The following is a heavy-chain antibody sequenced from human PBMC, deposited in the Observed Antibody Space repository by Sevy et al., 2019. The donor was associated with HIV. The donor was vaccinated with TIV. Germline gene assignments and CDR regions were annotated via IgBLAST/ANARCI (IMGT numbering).Heavy chain of an antibody. Sequence: GGSLRLSCAASGFTFSSYSMNWVRQAPGKGLEWFSSISSSSSYIYYADSVKGRFTISRDNAKNSLYLQMNSLRAEDTAVYYCARDGDGSGSYYRSNWFDPWGQGTLVTVSS. CDR1: GFTFSSYS. CDR3: ARDGDGSGSYYRSNWFDP. J-gene: IGHJ5*02. D-gene: IGHD3-10*01. V-gene: IGHV3-21*01. CDR2: ISSSSSYI.